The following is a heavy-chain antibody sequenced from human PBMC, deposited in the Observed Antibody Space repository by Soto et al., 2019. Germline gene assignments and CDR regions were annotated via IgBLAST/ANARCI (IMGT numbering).Heavy chain of an antibody. Sequence: SVKVSCKASGGTFSSYAISWVRQAPGQGLEWMGGIIPIFGTANYAQKFQGRVTITADKSTSTAYMELSSLRSEDTAVYYCARSGYSYAMLAFFDYWGQGXLVTVYS. CDR3: ARSGYSYAMLAFFDY. CDR2: IIPIFGTA. D-gene: IGHD5-18*01. J-gene: IGHJ4*02. CDR1: GGTFSSYA. V-gene: IGHV1-69*06.